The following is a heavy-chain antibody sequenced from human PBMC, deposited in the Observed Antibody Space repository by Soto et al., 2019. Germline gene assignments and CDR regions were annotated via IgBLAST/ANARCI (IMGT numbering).Heavy chain of an antibody. CDR2: INPNSGGT. V-gene: IGHV1-2*02. CDR3: ARDPRAQLLYDSADGMDV. J-gene: IGHJ6*02. Sequence: ASVKVSCKASGYTFTGYYMHWVRQAPGQGLEWMGWINPNSGGTNYAQKFQGRVTMTRDTSISTAYMELSRLRSDDTAVYYCARDPRAQLLYDSADGMDVWGQGTTVTVSS. D-gene: IGHD2-2*02. CDR1: GYTFTGYY.